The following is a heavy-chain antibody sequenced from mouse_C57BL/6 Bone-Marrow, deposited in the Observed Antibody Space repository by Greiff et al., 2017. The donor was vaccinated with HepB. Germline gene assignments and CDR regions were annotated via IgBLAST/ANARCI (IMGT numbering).Heavy chain of an antibody. CDR1: GYSITSGYY. CDR2: ISYDGSN. CDR3: ARDLGYYPYYFDY. D-gene: IGHD2-3*01. V-gene: IGHV3-6*01. Sequence: EVKLMESGPGLVKPSQSLSLTCSVTGYSITSGYYWNWIRQFPGNKLEWMGYISYDGSNNYNPSLKNRISITRDTSKNQFFLKLNSVTTEDTATYYCARDLGYYPYYFDYWGQGTTLTVSS. J-gene: IGHJ2*01.